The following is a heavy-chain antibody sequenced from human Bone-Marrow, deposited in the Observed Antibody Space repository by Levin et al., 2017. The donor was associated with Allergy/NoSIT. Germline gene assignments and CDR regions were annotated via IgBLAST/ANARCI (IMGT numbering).Heavy chain of an antibody. Sequence: GGSLRLSCAASGFTFSSYGMHWVRQAPGKGLEWVAVIWYDGSNKYYADSVKGRFTISRDNSKNTLYLQMNSLRAEDTAVYYCARDFSTMVQGVIRYFDYWGQGTLVTVSS. V-gene: IGHV3-33*01. CDR2: IWYDGSNK. J-gene: IGHJ4*02. CDR1: GFTFSSYG. D-gene: IGHD3-10*01. CDR3: ARDFSTMVQGVIRYFDY.